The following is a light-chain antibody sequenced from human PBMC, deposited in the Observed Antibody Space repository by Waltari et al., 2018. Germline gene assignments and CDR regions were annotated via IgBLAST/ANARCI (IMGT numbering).Light chain of an antibody. CDR3: QQYDKPPIA. CDR1: QDITNH. CDR2: DAS. Sequence: DVQMTQSPSSLSVSVGDRVTNTGQASQDITNHLNWYQQKPGKAPKLLIYDASNLDTGVPSRFSGTGSGTHFTFIISGLQSEDVATYYCQQYDKPPIAFGQGTRLDIK. V-gene: IGKV1-33*01. J-gene: IGKJ5*01.